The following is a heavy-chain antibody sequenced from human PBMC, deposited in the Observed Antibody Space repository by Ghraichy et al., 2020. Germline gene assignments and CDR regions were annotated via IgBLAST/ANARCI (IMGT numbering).Heavy chain of an antibody. D-gene: IGHD2-15*01. Sequence: GGSLRLSCAASGFTFDDYAMHWVRQAPGKGLEWVSGISWNSGSIAYADSVKGRFTISRDNAKNSLFLQMNSLRPEDTALYYCAKLVLTATLDYWVQATLATVPS. V-gene: IGHV3-9*01. CDR2: ISWNSGSI. CDR1: GFTFDDYA. J-gene: IGHJ4*02. CDR3: AKLVLTATLDY.